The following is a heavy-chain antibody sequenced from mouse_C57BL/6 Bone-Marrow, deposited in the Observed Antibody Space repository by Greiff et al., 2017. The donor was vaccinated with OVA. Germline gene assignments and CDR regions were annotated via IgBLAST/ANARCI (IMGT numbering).Heavy chain of an antibody. Sequence: VQLQQPGAELVMPGASVKLSCKASGYTFTSYWMHWVKQRPGQGLEWIGEIDPSDSYTNYNQKFKGKSTLTVDKSSSTAYMQLSSLTSEDSAVYYSARRGVYFDYWGQGTTLTVSS. J-gene: IGHJ2*01. V-gene: IGHV1-69*01. CDR3: ARRGVYFDY. CDR1: GYTFTSYW. CDR2: IDPSDSYT.